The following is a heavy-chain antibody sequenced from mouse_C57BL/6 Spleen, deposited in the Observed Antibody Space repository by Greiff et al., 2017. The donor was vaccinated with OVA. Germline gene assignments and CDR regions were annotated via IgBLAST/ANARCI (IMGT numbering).Heavy chain of an antibody. V-gene: IGHV1-42*01. J-gene: IGHJ2*01. Sequence: VQLQQSGPELVKPGASVKISCKASGYSFTGYYMNWVKQSPEKSLEWIGEINPSTGGTTYNQKFKAKATLTVDKSSSTAYMPLKSLTSEDAAVYYCARGQLRSRGYWGHGTTLPVSS. CDR3: ARGQLRSRGY. CDR1: GYSFTGYY. D-gene: IGHD3-2*01. CDR2: INPSTGGT.